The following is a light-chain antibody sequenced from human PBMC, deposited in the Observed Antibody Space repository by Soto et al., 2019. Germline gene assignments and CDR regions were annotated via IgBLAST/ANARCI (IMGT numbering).Light chain of an antibody. J-gene: IGKJ2*01. CDR1: QRISTW. Sequence: DIQMTQSPSTLSASVGDRVSITCRASQRISTWLAWYQQKPGKAPKLLIYDASSLEAGVPSRFSGSGSGTEFTLTISSLQPDDFATFYCQQSNSYLYTFGQGNKLEIK. CDR3: QQSNSYLYT. CDR2: DAS. V-gene: IGKV1-5*01.